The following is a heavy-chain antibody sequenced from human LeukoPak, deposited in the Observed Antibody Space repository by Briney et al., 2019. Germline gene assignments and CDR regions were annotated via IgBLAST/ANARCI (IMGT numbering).Heavy chain of an antibody. CDR2: IYPGDSDT. J-gene: IGHJ3*02. Sequence: GESLKISCKGSGYSFTNYWIGWVRQMPGKGLEWMGIIYPGDSDTTYSPSFQGQVTISVDKAISTAYLQWSSLKASDTAMYYCARVGLSGPHDAFDISGQGTMVTVSS. D-gene: IGHD3-3*01. V-gene: IGHV5-51*01. CDR3: ARVGLSGPHDAFDI. CDR1: GYSFTNYW.